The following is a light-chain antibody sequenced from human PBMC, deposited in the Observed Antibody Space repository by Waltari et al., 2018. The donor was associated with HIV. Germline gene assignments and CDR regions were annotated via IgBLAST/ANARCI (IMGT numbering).Light chain of an antibody. J-gene: IGKJ2*01. CDR3: QQYGSS. V-gene: IGKV3-20*01. CDR1: QSVSSSY. Sequence: EIVLTQSPGTLSLSPGERATLSCRASQSVSSSYLAWYQQTPGQAPRLLIYGASSRATGIPDRFSGSGSGTDFTLTISRLEPEDFAVYYCQQYGSSLGQGTKLEIK. CDR2: GAS.